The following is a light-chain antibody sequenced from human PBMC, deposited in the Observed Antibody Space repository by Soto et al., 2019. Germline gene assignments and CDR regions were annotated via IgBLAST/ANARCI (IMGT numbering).Light chain of an antibody. CDR1: QSVYIN. V-gene: IGKV3-15*01. CDR3: QQYRNWPRT. J-gene: IGKJ1*01. CDR2: GAS. Sequence: EIVRTQSPATLSVSPGDRVTLSCRASQSVYINLAWYQQRPGQAPRLLVYGASTKATDMPGRFSGRGSGTEFTLTINNLQSEDFAVYYCQQYRNWPRTFGQGTKVEIK.